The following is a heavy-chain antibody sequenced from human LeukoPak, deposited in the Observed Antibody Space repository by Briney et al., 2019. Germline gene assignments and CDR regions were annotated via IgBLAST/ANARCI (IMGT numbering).Heavy chain of an antibody. D-gene: IGHD2-15*01. Sequence: NTSETLSLTCAVYGGTFSGYYWSWIRQSPGKGLEWIGEINPGGSTNYNPSLESRVIISVDTSKNQFSLKMDSVGAADTAVYYCAREDCSGGDCTSFDYWGQGTLVTVSS. CDR2: INPGGST. CDR1: GGTFSGYY. J-gene: IGHJ4*02. V-gene: IGHV4-34*01. CDR3: AREDCSGGDCTSFDY.